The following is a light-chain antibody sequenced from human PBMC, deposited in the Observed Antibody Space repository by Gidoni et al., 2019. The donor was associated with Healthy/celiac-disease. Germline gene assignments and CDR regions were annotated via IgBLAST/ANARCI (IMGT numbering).Light chain of an antibody. Sequence: SSALTHDPVMSVALVQTVKITCQGDTLRAFYAGWYQQKPGQAPVLVNFGGDNRPSGILDRFSGGFTGNTAALTITGGQAEEEADYYCNCRYISGNHRLFGGGTRLTVL. CDR1: TLRAFY. CDR3: NCRYISGNHRL. J-gene: IGLJ2*01. V-gene: IGLV3-19*01. CDR2: GGD.